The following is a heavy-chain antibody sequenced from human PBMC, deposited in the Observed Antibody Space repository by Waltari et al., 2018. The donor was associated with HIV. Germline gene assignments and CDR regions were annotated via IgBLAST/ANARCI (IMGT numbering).Heavy chain of an antibody. CDR1: GFSLTTIGVG. D-gene: IGHD3-10*01. CDR3: AHLNYSSGYFDY. Sequence: QITLKESGPTLVKPTQTLTLTCSFSGFSLTTIGVGVGWIRQPPGKALEWLALIYWDDDKPYSPSLKTRLTISKDTSKDQVVLTMTNMDPVDTGTYYCAHLNYSSGYFDYWGQGTLVTVSS. J-gene: IGHJ4*02. CDR2: IYWDDDK. V-gene: IGHV2-5*02.